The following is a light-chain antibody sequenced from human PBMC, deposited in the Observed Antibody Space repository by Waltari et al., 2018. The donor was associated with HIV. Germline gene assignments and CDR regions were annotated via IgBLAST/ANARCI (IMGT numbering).Light chain of an antibody. CDR1: TSHIATSDY. CDR3: SSFANRDGFYVL. CDR2: EVT. J-gene: IGLJ2*01. Sequence: QSALTQPPAASGSPGQSVTLSCTGATSHIATSDYVSWYQQHPGTAPKLVISEVTKRPSGVSDRFSGSKSGNTAFLTVSGLQAEDEADYYCSSFANRDGFYVLFGGGTRLTVL. V-gene: IGLV2-8*01.